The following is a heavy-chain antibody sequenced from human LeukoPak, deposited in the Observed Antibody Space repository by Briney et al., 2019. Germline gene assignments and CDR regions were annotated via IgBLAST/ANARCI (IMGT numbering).Heavy chain of an antibody. CDR1: GGSISSYY. V-gene: IGHV4-4*07. Sequence: SETLSLTCTVSGGSISSYYWSWIRQPAGKGLEWIGRIYTSGSTNYNPSLKSRVTMSVDTSKNQFSLKLSSVTAADTAVYYCARESSTSWNYYYYYYMDVWGKGTTVTVSS. CDR2: IYTSGST. J-gene: IGHJ6*03. CDR3: ARESSTSWNYYYYYYMDV. D-gene: IGHD2-2*01.